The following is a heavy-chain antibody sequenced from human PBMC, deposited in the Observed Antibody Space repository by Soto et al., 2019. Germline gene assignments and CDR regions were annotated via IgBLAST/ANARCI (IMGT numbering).Heavy chain of an antibody. Sequence: SETLSLTCTVSGGSISSYYWSWIRQPPGKGLEWIGYIYYSGSTNYNPSLKSRVTISVDTSKNQFSLKLSSVTAADTAVYYCVRRGRIQGMNQELDYYYYMDVWGKGTTVTVSS. CDR1: GGSISSYY. J-gene: IGHJ6*03. V-gene: IGHV4-59*08. CDR2: IYYSGST. D-gene: IGHD6-13*01. CDR3: VRRGRIQGMNQELDYYYYMDV.